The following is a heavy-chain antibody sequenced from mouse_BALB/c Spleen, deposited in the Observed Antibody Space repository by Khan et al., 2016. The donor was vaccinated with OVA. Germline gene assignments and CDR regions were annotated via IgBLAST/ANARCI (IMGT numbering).Heavy chain of an antibody. CDR2: INPSSGYT. CDR1: GYTFTSYT. J-gene: IGHJ4*01. Sequence: QVQLQQPGAELARPGASGKMSCKASGYTFTSYTMHWVKQRPGQGLEWIGDINPSSGYTNYNQKLKDKATLTADRSSSTAYMQLNSLTSEDSAVYYCTRKYGNYAAMDYWGQGTSVTVSS. CDR3: TRKYGNYAAMDY. D-gene: IGHD2-10*02. V-gene: IGHV1-4*01.